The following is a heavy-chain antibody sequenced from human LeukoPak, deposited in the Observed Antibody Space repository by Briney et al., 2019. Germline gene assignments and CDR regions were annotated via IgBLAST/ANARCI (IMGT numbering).Heavy chain of an antibody. CDR1: GDSVSSNSVA. CDR2: TYYRSKWYN. J-gene: IGHJ4*02. D-gene: IGHD6-13*01. Sequence: SQTLSLTCAISGDSVSSNSVAWNWIRQSPSRGLEWLRRTYYRSKWYNDYAVSVKSRITINPDTSKNQFSLQLNSVTPEDTAVYYCAGKSADSGFDSWGQGTLVTVSS. V-gene: IGHV6-1*01. CDR3: AGKSADSGFDS.